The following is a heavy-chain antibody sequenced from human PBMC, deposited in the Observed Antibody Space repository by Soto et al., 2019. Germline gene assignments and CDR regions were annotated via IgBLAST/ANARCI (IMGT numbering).Heavy chain of an antibody. CDR2: IWYDGSNK. CDR3: ARGGGLVVVNARDY. D-gene: IGHD3-22*01. V-gene: IGHV3-33*01. J-gene: IGHJ4*02. CDR1: GFTFSSYG. Sequence: QVQLVESGGGVVQPGRSLRLSCAASGFTFSSYGMHWVRQAPGKGLEWVAVIWYDGSNKYYADSVKGRFTISRDNSKNTLYLQMNSLRAEDTAVYYCARGGGLVVVNARDYWGQGTLVTVSS.